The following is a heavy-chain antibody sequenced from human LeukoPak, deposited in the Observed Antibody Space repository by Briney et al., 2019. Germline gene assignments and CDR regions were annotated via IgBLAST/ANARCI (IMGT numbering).Heavy chain of an antibody. CDR3: ASPMLFGSSGYSPDYYGMDV. Sequence: SVKVSCKASGGTFSSYAISWVRQAPGQGLEWMGGIIPIFGTANYAQKLQGRVTITADESTSTAYMELSSLRSEDTAVYYCASPMLFGSSGYSPDYYGMDVWGQGTTVTVSS. CDR2: IIPIFGTA. J-gene: IGHJ6*02. V-gene: IGHV1-69*13. D-gene: IGHD3-22*01. CDR1: GGTFSSYA.